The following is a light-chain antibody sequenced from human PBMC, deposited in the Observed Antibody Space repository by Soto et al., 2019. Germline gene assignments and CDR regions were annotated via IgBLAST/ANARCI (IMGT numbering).Light chain of an antibody. CDR3: QQSYSTLLT. CDR1: QSISSW. Sequence: RMTQSPSAVSASVGDRVTITCRASQSISSWLAWYQQKPGKAPKLLIYDASSLESGVPSRFSGSGSGTDFTLTISSLQPEDFATYYCQQSYSTLLTFGGGTKVDI. J-gene: IGKJ4*01. CDR2: DAS. V-gene: IGKV1-39*01.